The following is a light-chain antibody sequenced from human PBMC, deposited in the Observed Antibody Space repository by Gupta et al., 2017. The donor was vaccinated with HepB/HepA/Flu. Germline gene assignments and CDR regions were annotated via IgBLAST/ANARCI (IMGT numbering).Light chain of an antibody. CDR3: QSYDSSLTGLYV. CDR2: GND. V-gene: IGLV1-40*01. CDR1: SSNIGAGYD. Sequence: QSVLTQPPSVSGAPGQRVTISCIGSSSNIGAGYDVHWYQQLPGTAPKLLIYGNDKRPPVGPDRFSGSKSGISASMAITGLQADDEADYYCQSYDSSLTGLYVFGPGTKVTVL. J-gene: IGLJ1*01.